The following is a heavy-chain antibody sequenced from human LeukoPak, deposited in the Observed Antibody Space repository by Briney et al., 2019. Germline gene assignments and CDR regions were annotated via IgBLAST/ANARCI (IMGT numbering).Heavy chain of an antibody. Sequence: GGSLRLSCAASGFTFSSYEMNWVRQAPGKGLEWVSYINSSGSTIYYADSVKGRFTISRDNAKNSLYLQMNSLRAEDTAVYYCARVHLRRYGLGPFDYWGQGTLVTVSS. CDR2: INSSGSTI. D-gene: IGHD4-23*01. CDR1: GFTFSSYE. CDR3: ARVHLRRYGLGPFDY. V-gene: IGHV3-48*03. J-gene: IGHJ4*02.